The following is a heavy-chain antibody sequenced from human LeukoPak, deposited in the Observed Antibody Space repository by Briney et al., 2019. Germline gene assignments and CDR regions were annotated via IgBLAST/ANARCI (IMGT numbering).Heavy chain of an antibody. Sequence: GASVKVSCKASGFTFTSSAMQWVRQARGQRLEWIGWIVVGSGNTNYAQKFQERVTITRDMSTSTAYMELSSLRSEDTAVYYCAADLKSRWSSDYWGQGTLVTVSS. J-gene: IGHJ4*02. CDR3: AADLKSRWSSDY. CDR2: IVVGSGNT. D-gene: IGHD1-26*01. CDR1: GFTFTSSA. V-gene: IGHV1-58*02.